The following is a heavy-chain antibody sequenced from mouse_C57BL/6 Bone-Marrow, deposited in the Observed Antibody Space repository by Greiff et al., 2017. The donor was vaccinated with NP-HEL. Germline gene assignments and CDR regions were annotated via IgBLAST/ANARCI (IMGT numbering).Heavy chain of an antibody. CDR1: GFTFSSYG. D-gene: IGHD2-1*01. CDR2: ISSGGSYT. Sequence: EVKVVESGGDLVKPGGSLKLSCAASGFTFSSYGMSWVRQTPDKRLEWVATISSGGSYTYYPDSVKGRFTISRDNAKNTLYLQMSSLKSEDTAMYYCARVYYGNLAWFAYWGQGTLVTVSA. CDR3: ARVYYGNLAWFAY. V-gene: IGHV5-6*01. J-gene: IGHJ3*01.